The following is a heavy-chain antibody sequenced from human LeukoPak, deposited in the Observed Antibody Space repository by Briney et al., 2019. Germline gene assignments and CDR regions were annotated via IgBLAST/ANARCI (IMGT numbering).Heavy chain of an antibody. CDR2: IYPGDSDT. J-gene: IGHJ4*02. D-gene: IGHD3-22*01. CDR1: RYRFITYW. Sequence: GERLQICCKVSRYRFITYWGGWGRPMPGKSRGWVGIIYPGDSDTRYNQSFQGQVTISADKSNSHAYLQWSSLKASDTAIYYCARHNYDTNGYYYFDYWGQGTLVTVSS. CDR3: ARHNYDTNGYYYFDY. V-gene: IGHV5-51*01.